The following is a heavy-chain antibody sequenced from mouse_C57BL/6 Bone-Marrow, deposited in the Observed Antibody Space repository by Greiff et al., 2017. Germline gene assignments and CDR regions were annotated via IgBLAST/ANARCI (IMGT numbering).Heavy chain of an antibody. CDR2: IYPGNSDT. Sequence: VQLKQSGTVLARPGASVKMSCKTSGYTFTSYWMHWVKQRPGQGLEWIGAIYPGNSDTSYNQKFKGKAKLTAVTSASTAYMELSSLTNEDSAVYYCTRSRAGTDYYAMDYWGQGTSVTVSS. J-gene: IGHJ4*01. V-gene: IGHV1-5*01. CDR1: GYTFTSYW. CDR3: TRSRAGTDYYAMDY. D-gene: IGHD3-3*01.